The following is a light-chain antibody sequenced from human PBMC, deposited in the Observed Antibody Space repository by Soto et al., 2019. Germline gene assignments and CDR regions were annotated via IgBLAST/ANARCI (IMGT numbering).Light chain of an antibody. CDR2: NVS. CDR1: SNDVGGYNH. CDR3: TSSTSGSLYV. Sequence: QSALTQPASVSGSPGQSITISCTGTSNDVGGYNHASWYQQYPGKVPKLLIYNVSNRPSGVSDRFSGSKSGNTASLTISGVQAEDESDYFCTSSTSGSLYVFGTGTKLTVL. V-gene: IGLV2-14*01. J-gene: IGLJ1*01.